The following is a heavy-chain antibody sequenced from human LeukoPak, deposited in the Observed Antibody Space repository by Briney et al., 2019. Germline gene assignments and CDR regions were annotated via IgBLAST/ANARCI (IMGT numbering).Heavy chain of an antibody. Sequence: GRSLRLSCAASGFTFSSYGMHWVRQAPGKGLEWVAVIWYDGSNKYYADSVKGRFTISRDNSKNTLYLQMNSLRAEDTALYYCAKPGYGPGSFNYPYFDYWGQGAQVTVSS. CDR1: GFTFSSYG. V-gene: IGHV3-33*06. CDR2: IWYDGSNK. J-gene: IGHJ4*02. CDR3: AKPGYGPGSFNYPYFDY. D-gene: IGHD3-10*01.